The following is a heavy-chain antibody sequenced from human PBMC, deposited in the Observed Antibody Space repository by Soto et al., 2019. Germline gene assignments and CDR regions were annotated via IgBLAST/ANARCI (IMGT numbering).Heavy chain of an antibody. CDR1: GFTFDDYA. CDR3: AKDASITTTYLAH. J-gene: IGHJ4*02. D-gene: IGHD1-1*01. CDR2: ISWNSGNI. Sequence: EVQLVESGGGLVQPGRSLRLSCAASGFTFDDYAMHWVRQAPGKGLEWVSSISWNSGNIDYADSVKGRFTVSRDNAKNSLYMHMSSLSSEDTALYYCAKDASITTTYLAHWGQGTLVTVSS. V-gene: IGHV3-9*01.